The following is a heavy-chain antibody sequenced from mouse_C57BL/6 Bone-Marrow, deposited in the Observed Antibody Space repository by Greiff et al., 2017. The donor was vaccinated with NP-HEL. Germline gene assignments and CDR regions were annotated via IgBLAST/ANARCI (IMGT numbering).Heavy chain of an antibody. V-gene: IGHV1-81*01. CDR2: IYPRSGNT. Sequence: VQLQQSGAELARPGASVKLSCKASGYTFTSYGISWVKQRTGQGLEWIGEIYPRSGNTYYNEKLKGKATLTADKSSSTAYMELRSLESAVYAVYFCARGGPMDYWGQGTSVTVSS. CDR3: ARGGPMDY. CDR1: GYTFTSYG. J-gene: IGHJ4*01.